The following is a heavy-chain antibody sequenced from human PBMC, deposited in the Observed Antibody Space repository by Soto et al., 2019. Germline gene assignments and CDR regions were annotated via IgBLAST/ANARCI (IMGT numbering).Heavy chain of an antibody. Sequence: SETLSLTCSASGYSVSSSDYYWAWIRQPPGKGLEWIGSMFYSGLTYYNPSLKSRVTLSVDTSKNQFSVRLNSVTAADTAVYYCAPLSVSLSGPYGIHVWGQGTTVTVSS. J-gene: IGHJ6*02. CDR2: MFYSGLT. CDR3: APLSVSLSGPYGIHV. CDR1: GYSVSSSDYY. D-gene: IGHD2-15*01. V-gene: IGHV4-39*01.